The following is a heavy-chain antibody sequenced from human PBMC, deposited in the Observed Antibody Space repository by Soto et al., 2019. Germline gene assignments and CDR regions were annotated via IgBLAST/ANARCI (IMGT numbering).Heavy chain of an antibody. CDR3: AKSQGWLVRGVTHTNYYYYGMDV. V-gene: IGHV3-23*01. CDR1: GFTFSSYA. J-gene: IGHJ6*02. Sequence: EVQLLESGGGLVQPGGSLRLSCAASGFTFSSYAMSWVRQAPGKGLECVSAISGSGGSTYYADSVKGRFTISRDNSKNTLYLQMNSLRAEDTAVYYCAKSQGWLVRGVTHTNYYYYGMDVWGQGTTVTVSS. D-gene: IGHD3-10*01. CDR2: ISGSGGST.